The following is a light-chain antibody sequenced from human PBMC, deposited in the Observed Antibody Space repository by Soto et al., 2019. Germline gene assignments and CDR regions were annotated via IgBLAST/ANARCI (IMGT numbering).Light chain of an antibody. CDR2: DAS. V-gene: IGKV1-33*01. CDR1: QDISNY. CDR3: QQYENLLLT. J-gene: IGKJ4*01. Sequence: DIQMTQSPSSLSASVGDRVTITCQASQDISNYLNWYQQKPGQAPNLLIYDASNLKTGVPSRFSGSGSGTHFTFTISSLQPEDIATYYCQQYENLLLTFGGGTKVDIK.